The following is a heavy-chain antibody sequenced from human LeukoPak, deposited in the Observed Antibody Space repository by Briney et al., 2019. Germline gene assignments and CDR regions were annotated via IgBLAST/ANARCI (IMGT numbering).Heavy chain of an antibody. D-gene: IGHD3-10*01. CDR2: IIPIFGTA. V-gene: IGHV1-69*05. CDR3: ARGSVITMVRGVMRDFDY. CDR1: GGTFSSYA. Sequence: SVKVSCKASGGTFSSYAISWVRQAPGQGLEWMGGIIPIFGTANYAQKFQGRVTITTDESTSTAYMELSSLRSEDTAVYHCARGSVITMVRGVMRDFDYWGQGTLVTVSS. J-gene: IGHJ4*02.